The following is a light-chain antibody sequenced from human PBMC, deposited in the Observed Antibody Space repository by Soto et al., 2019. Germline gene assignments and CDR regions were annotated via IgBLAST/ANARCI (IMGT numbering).Light chain of an antibody. Sequence: ENVLTQSPGTLYLSPGERATLSCRASQSVSNSYLAWYQQKPGQAPRLLIYGASSRATGIPDRFSGSGSGTDFTLTISRLEPEDFAVYYCQHYGSSYTFGQGTKLEIK. J-gene: IGKJ2*01. CDR2: GAS. CDR1: QSVSNSY. V-gene: IGKV3-20*01. CDR3: QHYGSSYT.